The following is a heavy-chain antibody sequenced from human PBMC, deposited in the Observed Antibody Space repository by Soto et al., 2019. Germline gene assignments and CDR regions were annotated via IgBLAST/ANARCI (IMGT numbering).Heavy chain of an antibody. CDR2: IIPILGIA. Sequence: ASVKVSCTASGGTFSGYTISWVRQAPGQGLEWMGRIIPILGIANYAQKFQGRVTITADKSTSTAYMELSSLRSEDTAVYYCARVGYCSSTSCYEGWFDPWGQGTLVTVSS. V-gene: IGHV1-69*02. CDR3: ARVGYCSSTSCYEGWFDP. CDR1: GGTFSGYT. J-gene: IGHJ5*02. D-gene: IGHD2-2*01.